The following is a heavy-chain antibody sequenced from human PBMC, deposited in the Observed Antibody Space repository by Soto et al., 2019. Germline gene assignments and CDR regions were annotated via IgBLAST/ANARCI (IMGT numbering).Heavy chain of an antibody. CDR3: ARIASAGRGWDV. D-gene: IGHD6-13*01. Sequence: EVQLVESGGGLVQPGGSLRLSCAASGFTFSSYWMSWVRQAPVKVLEWVGNIKQDGSEKNYVDFVEGRFTISRDNAENSLYLQMNGLRAEGTAVYYCARIASAGRGWDVWGQGTTVGVSS. CDR2: IKQDGSEK. J-gene: IGHJ6*02. CDR1: GFTFSSYW. V-gene: IGHV3-7*01.